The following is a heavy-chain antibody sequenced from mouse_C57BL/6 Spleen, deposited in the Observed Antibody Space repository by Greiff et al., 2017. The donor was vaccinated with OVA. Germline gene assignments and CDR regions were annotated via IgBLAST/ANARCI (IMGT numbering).Heavy chain of an antibody. V-gene: IGHV1-52*01. D-gene: IGHD1-1*01. J-gene: IGHJ3*01. Sequence: QVQLQQPGAELVRPGSSVKLSCKASGYTFTSYWMHWVKQRPIQGLEWIGNIDPSDSETHYNQKFKDKATLTVDKSSSTAYMQLSSLTSEDSAVYYCARPGSSWPFAYWGQGTLVTVSA. CDR2: IDPSDSET. CDR1: GYTFTSYW. CDR3: ARPGSSWPFAY.